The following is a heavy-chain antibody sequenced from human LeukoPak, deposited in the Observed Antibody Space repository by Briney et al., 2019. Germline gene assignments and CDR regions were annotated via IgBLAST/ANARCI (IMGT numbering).Heavy chain of an antibody. CDR2: ISGSGGST. Sequence: QPGGSLRLSCAASGFTFSSYAMSWVRQAPGKGLEWVSAISGSGGSTYYADSVKGRFTISRDNSKNTLYLQMNSLRAEDTAVYYCAKGRPDYYYDSSGYYPHFVGWGQGTLVTVSS. CDR3: AKGRPDYYYDSSGYYPHFVG. V-gene: IGHV3-23*01. J-gene: IGHJ4*02. CDR1: GFTFSSYA. D-gene: IGHD3-22*01.